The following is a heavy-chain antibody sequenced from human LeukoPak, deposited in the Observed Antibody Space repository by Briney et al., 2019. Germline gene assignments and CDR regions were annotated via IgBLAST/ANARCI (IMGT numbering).Heavy chain of an antibody. CDR2: IYYNGNT. V-gene: IGHV4-61*08. D-gene: IGHD2-21*02. CDR1: GGSISSGGYY. CDR3: ARHLKGVMTCFDS. Sequence: PSETLSLTCTVSGGSISSGGYYYSWIRQHPGKGLEWTGFIYYNGNTKYNPSLESRVSISVDTSKNQFSLNLNSVTAADTALYYCARHLKGVMTCFDSWGQGTLVTVSS. J-gene: IGHJ4*02.